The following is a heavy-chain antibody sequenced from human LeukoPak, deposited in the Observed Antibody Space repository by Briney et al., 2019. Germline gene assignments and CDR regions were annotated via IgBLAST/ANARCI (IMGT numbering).Heavy chain of an antibody. CDR1: GFTFSNAW. Sequence: GGSLRLSCAASGFTFSNAWMSWVCQAPGKGLEWVGRIKSKTDGGTTDYAAPVKGRFTISRDDSKNTLYLQMNSLKTEDTAVYYCTTGRYCSGGSCYPPYWGQGTLVTVSS. J-gene: IGHJ4*02. V-gene: IGHV3-15*01. CDR2: IKSKTDGGTT. D-gene: IGHD2-15*01. CDR3: TTGRYCSGGSCYPPY.